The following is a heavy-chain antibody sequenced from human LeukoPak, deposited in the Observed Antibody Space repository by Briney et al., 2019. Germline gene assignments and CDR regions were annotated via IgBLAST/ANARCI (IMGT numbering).Heavy chain of an antibody. Sequence: GGSLRLSCAASGFTFSSYAMSWVRQAPGKGLEWVSAISGSGGSTYYADSVKGRFTISRDNSKNTLYLQMNSLRAEDTAVYYCAKDRSKGSYGDDFDFWGQGTLVTVSS. J-gene: IGHJ4*02. V-gene: IGHV3-23*01. D-gene: IGHD3-16*01. CDR2: ISGSGGST. CDR3: AKDRSKGSYGDDFDF. CDR1: GFTFSSYA.